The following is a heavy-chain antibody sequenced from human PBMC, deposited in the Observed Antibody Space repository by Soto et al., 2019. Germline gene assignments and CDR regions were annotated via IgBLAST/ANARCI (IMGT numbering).Heavy chain of an antibody. V-gene: IGHV5-10-1*01. Sequence: HGESLKISCQGSGYSFTSYWISWERQMPGKGLEWMGRIDPSDSYTNYSPSFQGHVTISADKSISTAYLQWNSLKASDTAMYYCARQEVRLDVWGQGTTVTVSS. J-gene: IGHJ6*02. CDR3: ARQEVRLDV. CDR2: IDPSDSYT. CDR1: GYSFTSYW.